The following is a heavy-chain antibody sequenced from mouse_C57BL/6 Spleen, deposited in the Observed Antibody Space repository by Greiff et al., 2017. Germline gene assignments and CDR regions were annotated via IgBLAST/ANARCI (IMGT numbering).Heavy chain of an antibody. V-gene: IGHV1-61*01. Sequence: QVQLQQPGAELVRPGSSVTLSCKASGYTFTSYWMDWVKQRPGQGLEWIGNIYPSDSETHYNQKFKDKATLTVDKSSSTAYMQLSSLTSEDSAVDYCARRSAYVGLFAYWGQGTLVTVSA. J-gene: IGHJ3*01. D-gene: IGHD1-3*01. CDR2: IYPSDSET. CDR3: ARRSAYVGLFAY. CDR1: GYTFTSYW.